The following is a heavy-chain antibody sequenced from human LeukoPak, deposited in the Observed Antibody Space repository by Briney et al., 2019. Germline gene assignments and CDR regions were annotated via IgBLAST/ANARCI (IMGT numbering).Heavy chain of an antibody. CDR2: ISYDGSNK. CDR1: GFTFSNYG. D-gene: IGHD2-15*01. Sequence: GGSLRLSCAASGFTFSNYGMHWVRQAPGKGREWVAVISYDGSNKYYADSVKGRFTISRDNSKNTLYLQMNSLRTEDTAVYYCAKDCGSGGRCYADSWGQGTLVTVSS. CDR3: AKDCGSGGRCYADS. V-gene: IGHV3-30*18. J-gene: IGHJ4*02.